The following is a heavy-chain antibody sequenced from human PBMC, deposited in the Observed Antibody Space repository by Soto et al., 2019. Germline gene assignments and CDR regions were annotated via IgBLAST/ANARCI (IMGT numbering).Heavy chain of an antibody. D-gene: IGHD3-10*01. Sequence: SETLSLTCTVSGGSISSGGYYWSWIRQHPGKGLEWIGYIYYSGSTYHNPSLKSRVTISVDTSKNQFSLKLSSVTAADTAVYYCARGDYGSGINWFDPWGQGTLVTVSS. J-gene: IGHJ5*02. V-gene: IGHV4-31*03. CDR2: IYYSGST. CDR3: ARGDYGSGINWFDP. CDR1: GGSISSGGYY.